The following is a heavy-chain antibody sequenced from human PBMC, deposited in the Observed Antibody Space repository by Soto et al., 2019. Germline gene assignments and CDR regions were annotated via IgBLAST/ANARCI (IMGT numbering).Heavy chain of an antibody. CDR1: GGSIDHYY. CDR2: AHHSGST. D-gene: IGHD3-3*01. J-gene: IGHJ4*02. CDR3: ARGSGITVFGVIRPVDY. V-gene: IGHV4-59*01. Sequence: PSETLSLTCTVSGGSIDHYYWSWIRQPPGKGLEWIGYAHHSGSTNYNPSLKSRVTISVDTSKNHLSLKLTSVTAADTAVYYCARGSGITVFGVIRPVDYWGQGYLVTVSS.